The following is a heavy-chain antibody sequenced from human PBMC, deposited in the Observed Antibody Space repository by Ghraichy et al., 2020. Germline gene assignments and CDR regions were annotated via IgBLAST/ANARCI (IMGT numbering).Heavy chain of an antibody. V-gene: IGHV5-51*01. Sequence: GESLNISCKGSGYSFTYYWIGWVRQLPGKGLEWMGILYPGDSDTRYSPSFQGQVTISADKSISTAYLHWSSLKASDTAIYYCARHRSYFDHQEVFDLRGQGTMVTVSS. CDR2: LYPGDSDT. CDR1: GYSFTYYW. CDR3: ARHRSYFDHQEVFDL. D-gene: IGHD3-22*01. J-gene: IGHJ3*01.